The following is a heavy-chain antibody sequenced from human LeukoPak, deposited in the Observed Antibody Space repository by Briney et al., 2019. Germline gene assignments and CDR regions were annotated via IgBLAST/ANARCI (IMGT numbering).Heavy chain of an antibody. V-gene: IGHV3-48*01. CDR1: GFTFSSYS. D-gene: IGHD2-15*01. Sequence: GGSLRLSCAASGFTFSSYSMNWVRHAPGKGLEWISYISSSSSTIYYADSVKGRFTISRDNSKNTLYLQMNSLRAEDTAVYYCAKEGGDCSGGSCYTTAPTDYWGQGTLVTVSS. CDR3: AKEGGDCSGGSCYTTAPTDY. J-gene: IGHJ4*02. CDR2: ISSSSSTI.